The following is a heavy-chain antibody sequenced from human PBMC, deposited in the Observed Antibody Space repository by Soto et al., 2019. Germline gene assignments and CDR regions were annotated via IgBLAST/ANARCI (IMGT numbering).Heavy chain of an antibody. Sequence: QVQLQESGPGLVKPSQTLSLNCTVSGGSINRERSYWSWIRQSTGRGLEWIGYISHHGIAWYNPSLQSRVSISVDMTKDNFSLEVGSVPASGTAFYFSARGETVMADWAQGALVTVSS. J-gene: IGHJ4*02. CDR2: ISHHGIA. CDR1: GGSINRERSY. CDR3: ARGETVMAD. V-gene: IGHV4-31*03. D-gene: IGHD5-18*01.